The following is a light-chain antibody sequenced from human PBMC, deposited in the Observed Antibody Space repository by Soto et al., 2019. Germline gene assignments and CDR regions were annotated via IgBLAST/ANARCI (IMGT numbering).Light chain of an antibody. J-gene: IGLJ1*01. CDR2: ENN. V-gene: IGLV1-44*01. CDR3: AGWDGSLKGFV. Sequence: QSVLTQPPSASGAPGQRVTISCSGSASNIGRDPVNWYQQVPGTAPKLLIYENNHRPSVVPDRFSGSKSGTPASLVISGLQSEDEAEYFCAGWDGSLKGFVFGAGTKVTVL. CDR1: ASNIGRDP.